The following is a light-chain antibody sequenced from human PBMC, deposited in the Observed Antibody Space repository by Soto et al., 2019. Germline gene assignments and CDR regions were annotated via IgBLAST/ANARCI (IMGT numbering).Light chain of an antibody. CDR2: DVD. Sequence: QSALTQPRSVSGSPGQSVTMSCTGTSSDVGSYNYVTWYQHHPGKAPKLILYDVDKRPSGVPDRFSGSKSGNTASLTVSGLQAEDEAAYYCRSYAGTSTFVFGTGTKVTVL. V-gene: IGLV2-11*01. J-gene: IGLJ1*01. CDR1: SSDVGSYNY. CDR3: RSYAGTSTFV.